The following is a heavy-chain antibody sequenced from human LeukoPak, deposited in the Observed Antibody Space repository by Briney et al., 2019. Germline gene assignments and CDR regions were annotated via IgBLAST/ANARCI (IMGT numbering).Heavy chain of an antibody. J-gene: IGHJ4*02. Sequence: ASVKVSCKASGYTFTGYYMHWVRQAPGQGLEWMGWINPNSGGTNYAQKFQGRVTMTRDTSISTAYMELSRLRSDDTAVYYCAREVLRDSNPPWNYFDYWGQGTLVTVSS. D-gene: IGHD4-11*01. V-gene: IGHV1-2*02. CDR2: INPNSGGT. CDR1: GYTFTGYY. CDR3: AREVLRDSNPPWNYFDY.